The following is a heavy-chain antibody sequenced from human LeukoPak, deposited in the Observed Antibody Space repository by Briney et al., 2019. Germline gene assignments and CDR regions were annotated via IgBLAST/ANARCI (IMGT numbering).Heavy chain of an antibody. V-gene: IGHV3-30*03. J-gene: IGHJ5*02. CDR3: ARKHRDYGAHEELDP. CDR2: ISYDGSNK. CDR1: GFTFSNYD. Sequence: GGSLRLSCVASGFTFSNYDMHWVRQAPGKGLEWVALISYDGSNKYYADSVKGRFTISRDNSKNTQFLQMNSLRPEDTAMYYCARKHRDYGAHEELDPWGQGTLVTVSS. D-gene: IGHD4-17*01.